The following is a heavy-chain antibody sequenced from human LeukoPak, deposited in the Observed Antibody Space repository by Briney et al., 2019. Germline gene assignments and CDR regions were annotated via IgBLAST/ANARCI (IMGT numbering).Heavy chain of an antibody. V-gene: IGHV1-2*02. CDR3: AREGPNSSSPRGHNWFDP. Sequence: AVSVKVSCKASGYTFTGYYMHWVRQAPGQGLEWMGWINPNSGGTNYAQKFQGRVTMTRDTSISTAYMELSRLRSDDTAVYYCAREGPNSSSPRGHNWFDPWGQGTLVTVSS. D-gene: IGHD6-6*01. CDR2: INPNSGGT. CDR1: GYTFTGYY. J-gene: IGHJ5*02.